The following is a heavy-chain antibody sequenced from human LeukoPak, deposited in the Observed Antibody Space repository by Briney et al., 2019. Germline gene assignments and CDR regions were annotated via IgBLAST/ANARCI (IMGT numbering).Heavy chain of an antibody. CDR3: ARGRDYNFWSGYSTTPDY. J-gene: IGHJ4*02. Sequence: GGSLRLSCAASGFTFSSYGMHWVRQAPGKGLEWVAVIWYDGSNKYYADSVKGRFTISRDNSKNTLYLQMNSLRAEDTAVYYCARGRDYNFWSGYSTTPDYWGQGTLVTVSS. CDR1: GFTFSSYG. V-gene: IGHV3-33*01. CDR2: IWYDGSNK. D-gene: IGHD3-3*01.